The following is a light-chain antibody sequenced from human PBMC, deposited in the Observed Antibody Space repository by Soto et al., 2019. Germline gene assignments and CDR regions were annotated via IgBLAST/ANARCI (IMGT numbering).Light chain of an antibody. CDR1: QSVTSSY. CDR3: QQYSTSRRT. Sequence: EIVLTQSPGTLSLSPGERATLSCRASQSVTSSYLAWYQQKPGQAPRLLISGASSRATGIPDRCSGSGSGTDFTRTISRLEPEEFAVYDCQQYSTSRRTFGGGTKVEIK. V-gene: IGKV3-20*01. CDR2: GAS. J-gene: IGKJ4*01.